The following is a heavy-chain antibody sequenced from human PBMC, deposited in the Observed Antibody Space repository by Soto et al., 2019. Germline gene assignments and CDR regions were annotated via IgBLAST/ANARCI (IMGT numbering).Heavy chain of an antibody. V-gene: IGHV3-23*01. CDR2: ISGSGGST. CDR1: GFTFSSYA. CDR3: ASNVGYYRTFFDY. J-gene: IGHJ4*02. Sequence: GGSLRLSCAASGFTFSSYAMSWVRQAPGKGLEWVSAISGSGGSTYYADSVKGRFTISRDNSKNTLYLQMNSLRAEDTAVYYCASNVGYYRTFFDYWGQGTLVTVSS. D-gene: IGHD3-3*01.